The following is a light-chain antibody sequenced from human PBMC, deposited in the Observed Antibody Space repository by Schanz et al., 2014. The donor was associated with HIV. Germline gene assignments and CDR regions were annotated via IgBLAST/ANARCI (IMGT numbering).Light chain of an antibody. Sequence: DIQMTQPPSTLSASVGDKVVLSCRASQSISTWLAWYQQKPGKAPRLLIYEASTLESGVPSRFSGSGSGTEFTLTINSLQPEDFATYYCQQYSTYPYTFGQGTKLDIQ. V-gene: IGKV1-5*03. J-gene: IGKJ2*01. CDR1: QSISTW. CDR3: QQYSTYPYT. CDR2: EAS.